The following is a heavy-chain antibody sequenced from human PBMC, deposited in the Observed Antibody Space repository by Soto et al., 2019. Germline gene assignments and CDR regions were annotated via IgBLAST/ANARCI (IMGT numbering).Heavy chain of an antibody. D-gene: IGHD3-9*01. CDR3: ARGGLVIITPYYYYYGMDV. CDR2: INHSGST. CDR1: GGSFSGYY. J-gene: IGHJ6*02. V-gene: IGHV4-34*01. Sequence: PSETLSLTCAVYGGSFSGYYWSWIRQPPGKGLEWIGEINHSGSTNYNPSLKSRVTISVDTSKNQFSLKLSYVTAADTAVYYCARGGLVIITPYYYYYGMDVWGQGTTVTVSS.